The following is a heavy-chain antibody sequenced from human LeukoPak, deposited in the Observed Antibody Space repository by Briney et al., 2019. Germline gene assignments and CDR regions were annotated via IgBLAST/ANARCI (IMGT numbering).Heavy chain of an antibody. D-gene: IGHD1-26*01. CDR2: ISYDGSNK. CDR1: GFTFSSYA. Sequence: GGSLRLSCAASGFTFSSYAMHWVRQAPGKGLEWVAVISYDGSNKYYADSVKGRFTISRDNSKSTLYLQMNSLRAEDTAVYYCTFEIGRSQGAFDIWGQGTMITVSS. V-gene: IGHV3-30*04. CDR3: TFEIGRSQGAFDI. J-gene: IGHJ3*02.